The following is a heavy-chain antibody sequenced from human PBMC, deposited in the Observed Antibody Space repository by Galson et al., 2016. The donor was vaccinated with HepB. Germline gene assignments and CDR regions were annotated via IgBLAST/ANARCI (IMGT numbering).Heavy chain of an antibody. V-gene: IGHV3-23*01. CDR3: AKVQWGSSWHPIEYYYYGMDV. D-gene: IGHD6-13*01. J-gene: IGHJ6*02. CDR1: GFTFSSYA. CDR2: ISGSGGST. Sequence: SLRLSCAASGFTFSSYAMSWVRQALGKGLEWVSAISGSGGSTYYADSVKGRFTISRDNSKNTLFLQMNSLRAEDTAIYYCAKVQWGSSWHPIEYYYYGMDVWGQGTTVTVSS.